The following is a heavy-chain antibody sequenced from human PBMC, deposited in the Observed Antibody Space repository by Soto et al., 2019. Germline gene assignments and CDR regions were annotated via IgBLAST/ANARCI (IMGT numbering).Heavy chain of an antibody. Sequence: QITLKESGPTLVKPTQTLTLTCTFSGFSLSTSGVGVGWIRQPPGKALAWLALIYWDDDERYSPSLRSRVTITKDTSRNHVVLTMTNMDPVDTATYYCVHRNQLYSYGSEGEDHMDVWGQGTTVTVSS. CDR2: IYWDDDE. V-gene: IGHV2-5*02. J-gene: IGHJ6*02. CDR3: VHRNQLYSYGSEGEDHMDV. D-gene: IGHD3-10*01. CDR1: GFSLSTSGVG.